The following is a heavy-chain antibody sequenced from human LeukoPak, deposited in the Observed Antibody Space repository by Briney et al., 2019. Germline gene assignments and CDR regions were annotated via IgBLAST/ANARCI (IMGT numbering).Heavy chain of an antibody. Sequence: GGSLRLSCAASGFTFSSYWMHWVRQAPGKGLVWVSRINSDGSSTSCADSVKGRFTISRDNAKNTLYLQMNSLRAEDTAVYYCARDSLSDFWSGYYSYYYYGMDVWGQGTTVTVSS. D-gene: IGHD3-3*01. J-gene: IGHJ6*02. CDR3: ARDSLSDFWSGYYSYYYYGMDV. CDR1: GFTFSSYW. V-gene: IGHV3-74*01. CDR2: INSDGSST.